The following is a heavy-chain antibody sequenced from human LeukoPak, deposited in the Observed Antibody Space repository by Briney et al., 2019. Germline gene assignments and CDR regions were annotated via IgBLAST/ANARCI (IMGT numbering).Heavy chain of an antibody. Sequence: SVKVSCKASGGTFSSYAISWVRQAPGQGLEWMGRIVPILGIANYAQKFQGRVTITADKSTSTAYMELSSLRSEDTAVYYCAIVRYFGILMDVWGQGTTVTVSS. CDR3: AIVRYFGILMDV. V-gene: IGHV1-69*04. D-gene: IGHD3-9*01. J-gene: IGHJ6*02. CDR2: IVPILGIA. CDR1: GGTFSSYA.